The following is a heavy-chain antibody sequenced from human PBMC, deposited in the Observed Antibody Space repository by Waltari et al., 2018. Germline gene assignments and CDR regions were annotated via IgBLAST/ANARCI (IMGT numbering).Heavy chain of an antibody. CDR2: IYYSGST. Sequence: QEQLQESGPGLVKPSETLSLTCTVSGGSISSYYWSWIRQPPGKGLEWIGYIYYSGSTNYNPSLKSRVTISVDTSKNQFSLKLSSVTAADTAVYYCARLKRVGATSYYFDYWGQGTLVTVSS. D-gene: IGHD1-26*01. CDR1: GGSISSYY. V-gene: IGHV4-59*01. CDR3: ARLKRVGATSYYFDY. J-gene: IGHJ4*02.